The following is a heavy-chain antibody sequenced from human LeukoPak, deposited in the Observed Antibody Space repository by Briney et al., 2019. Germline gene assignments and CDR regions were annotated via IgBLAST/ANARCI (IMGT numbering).Heavy chain of an antibody. CDR2: IRYDGSNK. D-gene: IGHD3-10*01. Sequence: GGSLRLSCAASGFTFSSYGMHWVRQAPGKGLEWVAFIRYDGSNKYYADSVKGRFTISRDNSKNTLYLQMNSLRAEDTAVYYCAKDLSTNYYGSGSYPVFDYWGQGTLVTVSS. V-gene: IGHV3-30*02. CDR1: GFTFSSYG. J-gene: IGHJ4*02. CDR3: AKDLSTNYYGSGSYPVFDY.